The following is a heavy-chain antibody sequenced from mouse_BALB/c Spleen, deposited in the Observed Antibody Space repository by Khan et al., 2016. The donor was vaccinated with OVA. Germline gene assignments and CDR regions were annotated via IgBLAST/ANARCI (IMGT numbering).Heavy chain of an antibody. Sequence: EVQLVESGPGLVKPSQSLSLTCTVTGYSITSGYAWNWIRQFPGNKLEWMGYISYSGVTSYTPSLKSRISITRDTSKNQFFMQLNSVTTEDTATYCCARGNYYGYDLDYWGQGTTLTVSS. CDR2: ISYSGVT. CDR1: GYSITSGYA. V-gene: IGHV3-2*02. CDR3: ARGNYYGYDLDY. J-gene: IGHJ2*01. D-gene: IGHD1-2*01.